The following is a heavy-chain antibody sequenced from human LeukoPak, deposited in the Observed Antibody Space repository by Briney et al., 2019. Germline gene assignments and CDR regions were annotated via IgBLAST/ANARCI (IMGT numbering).Heavy chain of an antibody. Sequence: PSETLSLTCIVSGGSISGYYLSWIRQPPGKGLEWIGYIYYSGNTNYNPSLKSRVTISVDTSKNQFSLKLSSVTAADTAVYFCARGTYYYDSSNREDWFDPWGQGTLVTVSS. V-gene: IGHV4-59*01. CDR2: IYYSGNT. CDR1: GGSISGYY. CDR3: ARGTYYYDSSNREDWFDP. J-gene: IGHJ5*02. D-gene: IGHD3-22*01.